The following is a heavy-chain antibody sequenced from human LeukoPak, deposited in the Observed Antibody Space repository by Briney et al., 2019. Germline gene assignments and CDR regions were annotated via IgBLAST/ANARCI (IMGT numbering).Heavy chain of an antibody. D-gene: IGHD6-19*01. CDR1: GFTFSSYA. Sequence: GGFLRLSCAASGFTFSSYAMSWVRQAPGKGLEWVSAISGSGGSTYYADSVKGRFTISRDNSKNTLYLQMNSLRAEDTAVYYCAKDRIGIAVAGTFDYWGQGTLVTVSS. CDR3: AKDRIGIAVAGTFDY. J-gene: IGHJ4*02. CDR2: ISGSGGST. V-gene: IGHV3-23*01.